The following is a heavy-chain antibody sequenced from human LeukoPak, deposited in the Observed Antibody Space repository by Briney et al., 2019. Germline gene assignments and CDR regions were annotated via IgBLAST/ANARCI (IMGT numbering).Heavy chain of an antibody. V-gene: IGHV1-69*05. CDR1: GGTFSSYA. CDR3: ARDHSRDEVAARQDY. CDR2: IIPIFGTA. J-gene: IGHJ4*02. Sequence: ASVKVSCKASGGTFSSYAISWVRQAPGQGLEWMGGIIPIFGTANYAQKFQGRVTITTDESTSTAYMELSSLRSEDTAVYYCARDHSRDEVAARQDYWGQGTLVTVSS. D-gene: IGHD6-6*01.